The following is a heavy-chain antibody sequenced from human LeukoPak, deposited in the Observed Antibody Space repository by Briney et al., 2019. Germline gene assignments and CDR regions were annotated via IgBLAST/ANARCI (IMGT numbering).Heavy chain of an antibody. D-gene: IGHD3-16*02. CDR3: ARHLMKYDYVWGSYRPPEN. V-gene: IGHV5-51*01. Sequence: MHGESLKISCKGSGYSFTSYWIGWGRQMPGKGLEWMGIIYPGDSDTRYSPSFQGQVTISADKSISTAYLQWSSLNASDTAMYYCARHLMKYDYVWGSYRPPENWGQGTLVTVSS. CDR1: GYSFTSYW. CDR2: IYPGDSDT. J-gene: IGHJ4*02.